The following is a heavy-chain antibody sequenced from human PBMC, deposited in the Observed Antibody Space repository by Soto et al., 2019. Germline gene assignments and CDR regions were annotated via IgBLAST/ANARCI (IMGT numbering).Heavy chain of an antibody. CDR1: GVSITGSY. CDR3: GRDIPYGAGNLSGWDH. D-gene: IGHD6-19*01. V-gene: IGHV4-59*01. CDR2: VYHSGTT. J-gene: IGHJ4*02. Sequence: WETLSLTCSVSGVSITGSYCCWIWQPPGKTLEWVGYVYHSGTTTYNPSLKSRVSISVDTSKTQFSLRLTSVIAADTAVYYWGRDIPYGAGNLSGWDHWGPGILVTVS.